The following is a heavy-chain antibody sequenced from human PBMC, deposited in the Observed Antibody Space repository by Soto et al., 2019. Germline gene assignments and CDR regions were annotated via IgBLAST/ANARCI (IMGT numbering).Heavy chain of an antibody. Sequence: QVQLQESGPGLVKPSGTLSLTCAVSSGSITSSNWWSWVRQPPGKGLEWIGEVSHTGNTNYIPSLKSRLTISVDKSRTQFSLRLSSVTAADTAVYYCARNRYGGYDFDYWGQGTLVTVSS. D-gene: IGHD5-12*01. CDR1: SGSITSSNW. J-gene: IGHJ4*02. V-gene: IGHV4-4*02. CDR2: VSHTGNT. CDR3: ARNRYGGYDFDY.